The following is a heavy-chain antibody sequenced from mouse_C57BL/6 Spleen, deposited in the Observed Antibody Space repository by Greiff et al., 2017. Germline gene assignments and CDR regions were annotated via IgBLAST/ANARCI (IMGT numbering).Heavy chain of an antibody. Sequence: QVQLQQPGAELVRPGSSVKLSCKASGYTFTSYWMHWVKQRPIQGLEWIGNIDPSDSETHYNQKFKDKATLTVDKSSSTAYMQLSSLTSEDSAVYYCARWDSSSYYFDYWGQGTTLTVSS. CDR3: ARWDSSSYYFDY. V-gene: IGHV1-52*01. D-gene: IGHD1-1*01. J-gene: IGHJ2*01. CDR1: GYTFTSYW. CDR2: IDPSDSET.